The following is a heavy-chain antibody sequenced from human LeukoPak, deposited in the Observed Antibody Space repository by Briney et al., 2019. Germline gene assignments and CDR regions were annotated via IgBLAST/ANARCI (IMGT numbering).Heavy chain of an antibody. CDR1: GGTFSSYA. J-gene: IGHJ4*02. CDR3: ASPVYGYSDNGRDY. Sequence: SVKVSCKASGGTFSSYAISWVRQAPGQGLEWMGGIIPIFGTANYAQKFQGRVTITADESTSTAYMELSSLRSEDTAVYYCASPVYGYSDNGRDYWGQGTLVTVSS. D-gene: IGHD5-12*01. V-gene: IGHV1-69*13. CDR2: IIPIFGTA.